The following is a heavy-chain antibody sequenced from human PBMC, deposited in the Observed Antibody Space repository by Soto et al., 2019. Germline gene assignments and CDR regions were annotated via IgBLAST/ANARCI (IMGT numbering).Heavy chain of an antibody. J-gene: IGHJ6*02. CDR1: GGSISSYY. D-gene: IGHD3-22*01. V-gene: IGHV4-59*12. Sequence: SETLSLTCTVSGGSISSYYWSWSRQPPGKGLEWIGCLYYSGSTIYNPSLKSRVTISVDTSKNQFSLKLSSVTAADTAVYYCAGSGYYHNSGMDVWGQGTTVTVSS. CDR3: AGSGYYHNSGMDV. CDR2: LYYSGST.